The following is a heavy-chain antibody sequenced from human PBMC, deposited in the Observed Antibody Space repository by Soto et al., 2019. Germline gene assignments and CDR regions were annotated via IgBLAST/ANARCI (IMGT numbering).Heavy chain of an antibody. Sequence: QVQLQESGPGLVNPSGPLSLTCAVSGGSISSSNWWSWVRQPPGKGMEWMGAIYNSGSTNYNPSLKSRVTISVDTSKTQLSLKLSSVTAADTALYYWARGVGTFDPWGQGTLVTVSS. D-gene: IGHD1-1*01. CDR1: GGSISSSNW. CDR3: ARGVGTFDP. CDR2: IYNSGST. V-gene: IGHV4-4*02. J-gene: IGHJ5*02.